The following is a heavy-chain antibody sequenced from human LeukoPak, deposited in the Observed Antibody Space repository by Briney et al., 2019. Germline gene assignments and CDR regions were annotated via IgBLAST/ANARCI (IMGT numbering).Heavy chain of an antibody. V-gene: IGHV4-30-4*07. D-gene: IGHD3-3*01. CDR1: GGSISSGGYS. J-gene: IGHJ5*02. CDR3: ARMSGLNWFDP. CDR2: IYYSGST. Sequence: PSETLSLTCAVSGGSISSGGYSWSWIRQPPGKGLEWIGYIYYSGSTYYNPSLKSRVTISVDTSKNQFSLKLSSVTAADTAVYYCARMSGLNWFDPWGQGTLVTVSS.